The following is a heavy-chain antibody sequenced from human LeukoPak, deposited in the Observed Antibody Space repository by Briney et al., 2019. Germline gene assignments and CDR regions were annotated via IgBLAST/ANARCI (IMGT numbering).Heavy chain of an antibody. V-gene: IGHV4-34*01. J-gene: IGHJ3*02. D-gene: IGHD6-13*01. Sequence: SETLSLTCAVYGGSFSGYYWSWIRQPPGKGLEWIGDINHSGSTNYNPSLKSRVTISVDTSKNQFSLKLSSVTAADTAVYYCASGSSSSWHPDAFDIWGQGTMVTVSS. CDR2: INHSGST. CDR3: ASGSSSSWHPDAFDI. CDR1: GGSFSGYY.